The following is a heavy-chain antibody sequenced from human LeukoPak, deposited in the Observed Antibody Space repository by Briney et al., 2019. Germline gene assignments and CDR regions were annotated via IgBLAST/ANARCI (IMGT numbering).Heavy chain of an antibody. CDR2: ISSSSSYI. V-gene: IGHV3-21*01. J-gene: IGHJ1*01. D-gene: IGHD6-13*01. CDR3: AREYSSSWFAEYFQH. CDR1: GFTFSSYS. Sequence: GGSLRLSCAASGFTFSSYSMNWVRQAPGKGLEWVSSISSSSSYIYYADSVKGRFTISRDNAKNSLYLQMNSLRAEDTAVYYCAREYSSSWFAEYFQHWGQGTLVTVSS.